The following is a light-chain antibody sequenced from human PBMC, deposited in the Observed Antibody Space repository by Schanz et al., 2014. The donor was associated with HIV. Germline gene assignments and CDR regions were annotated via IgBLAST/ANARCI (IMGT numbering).Light chain of an antibody. CDR3: CSYAGSNVV. Sequence: QSALTQPASVSGSPGQSITISCTGTSSDVGGYNYVSWYQQHPGKAPKLMIYDVSNRPSGVSNRFSGSKSGNTASLTISGLQAEDEADYYCCSYAGSNVVFGGGTKLTV. CDR1: SSDVGGYNY. V-gene: IGLV2-14*03. CDR2: DVS. J-gene: IGLJ2*01.